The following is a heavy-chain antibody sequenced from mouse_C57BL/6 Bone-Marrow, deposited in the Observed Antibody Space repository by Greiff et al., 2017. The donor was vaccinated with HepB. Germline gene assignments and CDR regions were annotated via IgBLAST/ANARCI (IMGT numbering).Heavy chain of an antibody. CDR2: IHPNSGST. V-gene: IGHV1-64*01. CDR3: ARWVVGYFDV. Sequence: QVQLKQPGAELVKPGASVKLSCKASGYTFTSYWMHWVKQRPGQGLEWIGMIHPNSGSTNYNEKFKSKATLTVDKSSSTAYMQLSSLTSEDSAVYYCARWVVGYFDVWGTGTTVTVSS. D-gene: IGHD1-1*01. J-gene: IGHJ1*03. CDR1: GYTFTSYW.